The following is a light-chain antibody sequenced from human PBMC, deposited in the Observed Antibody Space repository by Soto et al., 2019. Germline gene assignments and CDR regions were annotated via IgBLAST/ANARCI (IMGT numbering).Light chain of an antibody. J-gene: IGKJ4*01. CDR1: QSVSSN. V-gene: IGKV3-15*01. Sequence: EIVMTQSPATLSVSPGERATLSCRASQSVSSNLAWYQQKPGQAPRLLIYGASTWATGIPARFSGSGSGTEFTLTISSLLSEDFAVYYCQQYNNSPRLTFGGGTKVDIK. CDR2: GAS. CDR3: QQYNNSPRLT.